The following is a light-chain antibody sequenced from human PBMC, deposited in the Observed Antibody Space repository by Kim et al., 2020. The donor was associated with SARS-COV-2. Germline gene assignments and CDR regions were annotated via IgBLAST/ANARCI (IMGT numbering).Light chain of an antibody. V-gene: IGKV3-15*01. Sequence: SPVERATLSCRASQSVSSNLAWYQQKPGQAPRLLFYGASTRATGIPARFSGSGSGTEFTLTISSLQSEDFAIYYCQQYNNWPPWTFGQGTKVDIK. CDR3: QQYNNWPPWT. CDR2: GAS. CDR1: QSVSSN. J-gene: IGKJ1*01.